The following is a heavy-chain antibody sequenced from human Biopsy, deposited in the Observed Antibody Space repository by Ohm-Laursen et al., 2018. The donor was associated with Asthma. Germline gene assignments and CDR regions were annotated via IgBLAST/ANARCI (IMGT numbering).Heavy chain of an antibody. V-gene: IGHV4-30-4*01. D-gene: IGHD4-17*01. CDR3: ARVVSYGDIYFGIDV. J-gene: IGHJ6*02. CDR1: GGYTGSSDHH. CDR2: VFWSGST. Sequence: SQTLSLTCRVSGGYTGSSDHHWAWIQQAPGKGLEWIGFVFWSGSTHYSRSLERRVSISIDTATNEFSMKLWSVTPADTAVYFCARVVSYGDIYFGIDVWGPGNTVVVS.